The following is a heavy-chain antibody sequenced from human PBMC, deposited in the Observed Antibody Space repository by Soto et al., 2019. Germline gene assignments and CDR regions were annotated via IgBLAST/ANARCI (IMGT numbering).Heavy chain of an antibody. CDR2: IYQTGST. CDR3: ARDLDYSSGWDKRALGY. J-gene: IGHJ4*02. CDR1: SVHISCRNW. Sequence: PSATPDITWGVSSVHISCRNWLLWVRPPPGKGLEWIGEIYQTGSTNYNPSLKSRVTISVDKSNNHFSLKLSSVTAADTAVYYCARDLDYSSGWDKRALGYWGQGTLVTVSS. D-gene: IGHD6-19*01. V-gene: IGHV4-4*02.